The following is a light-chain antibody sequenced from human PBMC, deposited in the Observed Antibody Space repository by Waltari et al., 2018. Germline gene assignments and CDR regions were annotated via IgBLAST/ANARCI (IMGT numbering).Light chain of an antibody. CDR1: QNISRW. V-gene: IGKV1-5*03. CDR3: QQYSTYSLWA. J-gene: IGKJ1*01. CDR2: KTS. Sequence: DIQMTQSPSTLSASIGDRVTITCRASQNISRWLAWYQQKTGKAPNLLIYKTSSLQSGVPSRFSGSGSGTEFTLTISSLQPEDFATYYCQQYSTYSLWAFGQGTKVEIK.